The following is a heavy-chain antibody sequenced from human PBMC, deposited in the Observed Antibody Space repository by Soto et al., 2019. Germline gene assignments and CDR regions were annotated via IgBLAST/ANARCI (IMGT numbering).Heavy chain of an antibody. CDR1: GYTFTGYY. V-gene: IGHV1-2*02. CDR2: INPNSGGT. J-gene: IGHJ5*02. Sequence: QVQLVQSGAEVKKPGASVKVSCKASGYTFTGYYMHWVRQAPGQGLEWMGWINPNSGGTNYAQKFQGRVTMTRDTSISTAYMELSRLRSDDTAVYYCARAGESSSWYYWFDPWGQGTLVNVSS. D-gene: IGHD6-13*01. CDR3: ARAGESSSWYYWFDP.